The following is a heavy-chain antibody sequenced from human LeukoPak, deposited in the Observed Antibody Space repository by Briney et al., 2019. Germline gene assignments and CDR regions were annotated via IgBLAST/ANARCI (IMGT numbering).Heavy chain of an antibody. CDR1: GFIVSRNY. Sequence: GGSLRLSCAASGFIVSRNYMSWVRQAPGKGLEWVSVTYDGNTYYADSVKGRFTISRDNSKNTLYLQMNSLRAEDTAIYYCAGFVRGLPHWGQGALVTVSS. D-gene: IGHD3-10*01. CDR3: AGFVRGLPH. CDR2: TYDGNT. V-gene: IGHV3-53*01. J-gene: IGHJ4*02.